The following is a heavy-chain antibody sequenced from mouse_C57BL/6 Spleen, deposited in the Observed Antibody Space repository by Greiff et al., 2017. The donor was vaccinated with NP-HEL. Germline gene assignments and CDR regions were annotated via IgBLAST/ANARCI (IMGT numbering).Heavy chain of an antibody. CDR2: INPGSGGT. CDR1: GYAFTNYL. Sequence: VQLQQSGAELVRPGPSVKVSCKASGYAFTNYLIEWVKQRPGQGLEWIGVINPGSGGTNYNEKFKGKATLTADKSSSTAYMQLSSLTSEDSAVYFCARFDDYDYYAMDYWGQGTSVTVSS. J-gene: IGHJ4*01. V-gene: IGHV1-54*01. D-gene: IGHD2-4*01. CDR3: ARFDDYDYYAMDY.